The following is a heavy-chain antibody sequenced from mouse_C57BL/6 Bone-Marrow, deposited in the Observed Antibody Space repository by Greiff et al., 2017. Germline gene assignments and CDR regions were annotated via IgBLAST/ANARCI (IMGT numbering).Heavy chain of an antibody. V-gene: IGHV1-61*01. CDR3: ASGVGPAY. CDR1: GYTFTSYW. CDR2: IDPSDSET. J-gene: IGHJ3*01. Sequence: QVQLQQPGAALVRPGASVKLSCKASGYTFTSYWMNWVRQSTGKSLDWIGMIDPSDSETHYNQMFKDKATLTIDQSSSTAYMQLSSLTSEDSAVYCCASGVGPAYWGQETLVTVSA. D-gene: IGHD4-1*01.